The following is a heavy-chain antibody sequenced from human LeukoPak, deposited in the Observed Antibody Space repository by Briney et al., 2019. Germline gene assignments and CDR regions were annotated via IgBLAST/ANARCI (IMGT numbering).Heavy chain of an antibody. D-gene: IGHD6-19*01. J-gene: IGHJ4*02. CDR2: INTDGTVI. CDR1: GFTFSKYW. V-gene: IGHV3-74*01. Sequence: GGSLRLSCAASGFTFSKYWMLWVRQAPGQGLESVSRINTDGTVITYADSVKGRFTVSRDNADNTMFLQMNSVRDEDTAVYYCATKQWLAPPPDSWGQGTPVTVSS. CDR3: ATKQWLAPPPDS.